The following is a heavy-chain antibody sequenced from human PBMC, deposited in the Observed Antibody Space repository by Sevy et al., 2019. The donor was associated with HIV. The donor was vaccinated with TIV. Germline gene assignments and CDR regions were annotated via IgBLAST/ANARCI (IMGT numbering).Heavy chain of an antibody. CDR3: ARDLEFYDYGDYGPAFMPDY. V-gene: IGHV3-33*01. Sequence: GGSLTLSCAASGFTFSTYGMHWVRHAPGKGLEWVAVIWFDGSNTYYADSVKGRFTISRDIAKNTLHLQMNSLRAEDTAVYYCARDLEFYDYGDYGPAFMPDYWGQGTLVTVSS. CDR2: IWFDGSNT. CDR1: GFTFSTYG. J-gene: IGHJ4*02. D-gene: IGHD4-17*01.